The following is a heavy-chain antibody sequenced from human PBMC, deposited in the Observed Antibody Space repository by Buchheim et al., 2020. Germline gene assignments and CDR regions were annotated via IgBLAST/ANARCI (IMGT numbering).Heavy chain of an antibody. CDR1: GFTFSSYS. CDR3: APLSGDTSAFQN. J-gene: IGHJ4*02. CDR2: ISSGSSAI. Sequence: EVQLEESGGGLVQPGGSLRLSCAASGFTFSSYSMNWVRQAPGKGLEWVSYISSGSSAIYYADSVKGRFTVSRDNAKNSLSLQMNSLRAEDTAVYYCAPLSGDTSAFQNWGQGTL. V-gene: IGHV3-48*04. D-gene: IGHD3-22*01.